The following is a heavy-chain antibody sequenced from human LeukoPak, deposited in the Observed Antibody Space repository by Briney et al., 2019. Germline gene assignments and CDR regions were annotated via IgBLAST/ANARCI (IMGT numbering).Heavy chain of an antibody. Sequence: EASVKVSCKASGYTFTSYDINWVRQATGQGLEWMGWMNPNSGNTGYAQKFQGRVTITRNTSISTAYMELSSLRSEDTAVYYCASSYDFWSGPWAFDIWGQGTMVTVSS. CDR3: ASSYDFWSGPWAFDI. D-gene: IGHD3-3*01. CDR1: GYTFTSYD. CDR2: MNPNSGNT. J-gene: IGHJ3*02. V-gene: IGHV1-8*03.